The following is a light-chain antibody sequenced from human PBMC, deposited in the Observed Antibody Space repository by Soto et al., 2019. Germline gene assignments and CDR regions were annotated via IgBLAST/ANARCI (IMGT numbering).Light chain of an antibody. CDR1: QSISDT. CDR2: SAS. Sequence: EMVIAQSPAALSFSPGGRATLSCRASQSISDTLAWYQQKPGQAPRLLIYSASRGATGFPARFSGSGSGTDFTLTISSLQSEDFAVYYCQQYNNWPWTFGQGTKVDIK. CDR3: QQYNNWPWT. J-gene: IGKJ1*01. V-gene: IGKV3-15*01.